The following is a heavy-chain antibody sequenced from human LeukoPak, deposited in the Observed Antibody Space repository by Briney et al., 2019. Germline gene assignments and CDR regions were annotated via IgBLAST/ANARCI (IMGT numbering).Heavy chain of an antibody. CDR2: ISSSGSTI. Sequence: LSLTCAVSGGSISSNSYYWGWVRQAPGKGLEWISYISSSGSTIYYADSVKGRFTISRDNAKNSLYLQMNSLRAEDTAVYYCARGSGPAFDYWGQGTLVTVSS. CDR1: GGSISSNSYY. J-gene: IGHJ4*02. CDR3: ARGSGPAFDY. V-gene: IGHV3-48*03.